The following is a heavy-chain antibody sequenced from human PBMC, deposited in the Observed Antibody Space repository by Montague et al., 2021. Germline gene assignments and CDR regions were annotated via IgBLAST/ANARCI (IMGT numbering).Heavy chain of an antibody. Sequence: SETLSLTCAVYGDSFNDYKWSWIRQPPGKGLEWLGSMFYGGATSNNPSLKSRVTMSIDTSTNQLSLKLSFVTAADTAVYYCAKQDYFVSGTSYKGFDPWGQGILVTVSS. CDR1: GDSFNDYK. CDR2: MFYGGAT. D-gene: IGHD3-10*01. J-gene: IGHJ5*02. CDR3: AKQDYFVSGTSYKGFDP. V-gene: IGHV4-34*11.